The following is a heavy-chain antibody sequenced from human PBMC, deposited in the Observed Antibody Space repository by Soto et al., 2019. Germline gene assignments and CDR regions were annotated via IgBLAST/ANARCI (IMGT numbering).Heavy chain of an antibody. D-gene: IGHD2-2*01. CDR1: GGTFSNYA. Sequence: QVQLVQSGAEVKKPGSSVKVSCKASGGTFSNYAISWVRQAPGQGLEWMGGIIPFFGTANSAQKFQGRVTITADESTSTAYMDLSSLRSEDTAVYYCARHGPPYQLVSTPSYYYGMDVWCQGTTVTVSS. J-gene: IGHJ6*02. CDR2: IIPFFGTA. V-gene: IGHV1-69*01. CDR3: ARHGPPYQLVSTPSYYYGMDV.